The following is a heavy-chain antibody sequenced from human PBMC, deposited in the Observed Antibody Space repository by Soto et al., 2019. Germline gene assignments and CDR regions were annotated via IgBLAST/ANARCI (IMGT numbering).Heavy chain of an antibody. CDR1: EFTFSSYA. Sequence: GGSLRLSCAASEFTFSSYAMSWVRQAPNKGLEWVSTISGSGGRTYYADSAKGRFTISRDNSRNTLHLQMNSLRVEDTAVYYCAKTLLSTSWYGLHDYVSQGTLVTVSS. CDR3: AKTLLSTSWYGLHDY. J-gene: IGHJ4*02. D-gene: IGHD6-13*01. V-gene: IGHV3-23*01. CDR2: ISGSGGRT.